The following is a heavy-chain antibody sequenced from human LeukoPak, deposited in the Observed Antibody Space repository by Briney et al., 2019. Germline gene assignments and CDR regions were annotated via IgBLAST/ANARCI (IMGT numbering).Heavy chain of an antibody. J-gene: IGHJ2*01. CDR3: AKDLWAAAGTEGYFDL. CDR1: GFTFSSYG. Sequence: QPGRSLRLSCAASGFTFSSYGMHWVRQAPGKGLEWVAVISYDGSNKYYADSVKGRFTISRDNSKNTLYLQMNSLRAEDTAVYYCAKDLWAAAGTEGYFDLWGRGTLVTVSS. D-gene: IGHD6-13*01. CDR2: ISYDGSNK. V-gene: IGHV3-30*18.